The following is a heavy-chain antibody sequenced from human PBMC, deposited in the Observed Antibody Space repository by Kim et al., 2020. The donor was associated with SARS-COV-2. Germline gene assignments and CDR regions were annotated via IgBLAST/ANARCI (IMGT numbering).Heavy chain of an antibody. CDR2: T. D-gene: IGHD3-16*01. J-gene: IGHJ4*02. Sequence: TNYNPSLKSRVTISVDTSKNQFSLKLSSVTAADTAVYYCARGPGARGFDYWGQGTLVTVSS. CDR3: ARGPGARGFDY. V-gene: IGHV4-34*01.